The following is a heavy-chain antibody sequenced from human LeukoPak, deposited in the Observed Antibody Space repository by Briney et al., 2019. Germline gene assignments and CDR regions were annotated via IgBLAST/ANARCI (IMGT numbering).Heavy chain of an antibody. J-gene: IGHJ4*02. CDR3: ARDLPGTSFFDY. V-gene: IGHV4-59*01. CDR1: GGSISSYY. Sequence: PSETLSLTCTVSGGSISSYYWSWIRQPPGKGLEWIGYIYYSGSTNYNPSLKSRVTISLDTSKNQFSLKLSSVTAADTAVYYCARDLPGTSFFDYWGQGTLVTVSS. D-gene: IGHD2-2*01. CDR2: IYYSGST.